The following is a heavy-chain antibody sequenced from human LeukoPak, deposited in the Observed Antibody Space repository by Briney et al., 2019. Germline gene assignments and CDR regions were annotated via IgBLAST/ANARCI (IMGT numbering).Heavy chain of an antibody. CDR1: GGSFSGYY. Sequence: PLETLSLTCAVYGGSFSGYYWSWIRQPPGKGLEWIGEINHSGSTNYNPSLKSRVTISVDTSKNQFSLKLSSVTAADTAVYYCARVNKVYYDFWSGYREHNWFDPWGQGTLVTVSS. J-gene: IGHJ5*02. V-gene: IGHV4-34*01. CDR3: ARVNKVYYDFWSGYREHNWFDP. CDR2: INHSGST. D-gene: IGHD3-3*01.